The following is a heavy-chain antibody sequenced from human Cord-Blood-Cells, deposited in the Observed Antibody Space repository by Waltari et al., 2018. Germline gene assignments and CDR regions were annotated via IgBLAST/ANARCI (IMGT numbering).Heavy chain of an antibody. Sequence: EVQLVESGGGLVQPGGSLRLSCAASGFTFSSYWMSWVRQAPGKGLECVANIKQDGSEKYYVDSVKGRFTISRDNAKNSLYLQMNSLRAEDTAVYYCARGIYYDSSGYYFDYWGQGTLVTVSS. CDR1: GFTFSSYW. V-gene: IGHV3-7*01. J-gene: IGHJ4*02. D-gene: IGHD3-22*01. CDR2: IKQDGSEK. CDR3: ARGIYYDSSGYYFDY.